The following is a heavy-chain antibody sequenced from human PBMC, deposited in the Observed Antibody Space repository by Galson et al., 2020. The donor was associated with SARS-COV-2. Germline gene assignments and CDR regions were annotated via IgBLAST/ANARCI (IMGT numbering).Heavy chain of an antibody. V-gene: IGHV4-4*07. CDR2: IYTRGST. Sequence: SETLSLTCTVSGGSISSYYWSWIRQPAGKGLEWIGRIYTRGSTTYNHPLKSRVTMSVDTSKNQFSLKLSSVTAADTAVYYCARDLPDFSMIVPDYYYYYGMDVWGQGTTVTVSS. CDR1: GGSISSYY. D-gene: IGHD3-22*01. CDR3: ARDLPDFSMIVPDYYYYYGMDV. J-gene: IGHJ6*02.